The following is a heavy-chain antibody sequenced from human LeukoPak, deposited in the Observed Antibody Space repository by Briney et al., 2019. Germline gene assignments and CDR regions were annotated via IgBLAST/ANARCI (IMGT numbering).Heavy chain of an antibody. CDR2: ISGSGGST. J-gene: IGHJ4*02. Sequence: PGGSLRLSCAASGFTFSSHAMSWVRQAPGKGLEWVSAISGSGGSTYYADSVKGRFTISRDNSKNTLYLQMNSLRAEDTAVYYCANPADSSGYYLPLDYWGQGTLVTVSS. V-gene: IGHV3-23*01. CDR1: GFTFSSHA. CDR3: ANPADSSGYYLPLDY. D-gene: IGHD3-22*01.